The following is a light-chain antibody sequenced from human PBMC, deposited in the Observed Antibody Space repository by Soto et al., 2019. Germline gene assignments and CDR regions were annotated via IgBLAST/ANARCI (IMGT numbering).Light chain of an antibody. V-gene: IGKV3-20*01. CDR3: QQYGRSPPSWT. Sequence: ETALTQSPGTLSLSPGERATLSCRASQSVSSSDLAWYQQKPGQAPRLLIYGASRRATGIPDRFSGSGSGTDFTLTISRLEPEDFAVYYCQQYGRSPPSWTFGQGTKVESK. CDR2: GAS. J-gene: IGKJ1*01. CDR1: QSVSSSD.